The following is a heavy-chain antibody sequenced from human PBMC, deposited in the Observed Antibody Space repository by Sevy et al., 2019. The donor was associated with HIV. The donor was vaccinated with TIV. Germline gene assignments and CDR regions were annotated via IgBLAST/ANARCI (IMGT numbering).Heavy chain of an antibody. CDR3: ARVGYCSGGSCYSGDGAFDI. J-gene: IGHJ3*02. V-gene: IGHV1-18*01. CDR1: GYTFTSYG. Sequence: ASVKVSCKASGYTFTSYGISWVRQAPGQGLEWMGWIGAYNGNTNYAQKLQGRVTMTTDTSTSTAYMELRSLRSDDTAVYYCARVGYCSGGSCYSGDGAFDIWGQGTMVTVSS. CDR2: IGAYNGNT. D-gene: IGHD2-15*01.